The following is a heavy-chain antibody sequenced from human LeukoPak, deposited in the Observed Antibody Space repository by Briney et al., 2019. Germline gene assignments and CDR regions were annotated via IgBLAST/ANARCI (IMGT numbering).Heavy chain of an antibody. CDR1: GGSISSYH. CDR2: MYYTGVS. V-gene: IGHV4-59*01. D-gene: IGHD5-18*01. J-gene: IGHJ4*02. Sequence: SETLSLTCTFSGGSISSYHWKWIRQTPGKGLEWIGYMYYTGVSNYNPTLKSRVAISVDSSKNQFSLKVTSVTAADTAIYYCTTIKRGDIFGYFDFWGQGALVTVSS. CDR3: TTIKRGDIFGYFDF.